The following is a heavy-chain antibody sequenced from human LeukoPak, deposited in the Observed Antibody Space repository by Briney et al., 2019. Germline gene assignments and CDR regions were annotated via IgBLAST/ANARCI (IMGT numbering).Heavy chain of an antibody. D-gene: IGHD3-10*01. CDR3: ARIRGHDGSGSYYRHYYYYGMDV. J-gene: IGHJ6*02. CDR2: IYTSGST. CDR1: GGSVMTYY. V-gene: IGHV4-4*07. Sequence: PSETLSLTCTVSGGSVMTYYWSWIRQPAGKGLEWIGRIYTSGSTNYNPSLKSRVTMSVDTSKNQFSLKLSSVTAADTAVYYCARIRGHDGSGSYYRHYYYYGMDVWGQGTTVTVSS.